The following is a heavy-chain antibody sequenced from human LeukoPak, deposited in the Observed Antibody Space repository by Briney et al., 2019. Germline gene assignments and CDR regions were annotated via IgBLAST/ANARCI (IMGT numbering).Heavy chain of an antibody. CDR2: ISAYNGKT. D-gene: IGHD5-18*01. J-gene: IGHJ3*02. Sequence: GASVKVSCKASGYSFTSYGFNWVRQAPVQGLEWMGWISAYNGKTNYAHSLQGRVTVTADTSTSTAYMELRSLRSEDTAVYYCARGMGYSYGHPQGAFDIWGQGTMVTVSS. CDR3: ARGMGYSYGHPQGAFDI. V-gene: IGHV1-18*01. CDR1: GYSFTSYG.